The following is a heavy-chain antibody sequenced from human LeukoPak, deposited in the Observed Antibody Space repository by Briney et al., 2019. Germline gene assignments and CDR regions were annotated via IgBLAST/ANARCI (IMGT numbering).Heavy chain of an antibody. D-gene: IGHD3-3*01. CDR3: ARGGKDDFWSLDY. J-gene: IGHJ4*02. CDR1: GFTFRDYY. Sequence: KSGGSLRLSCAASGFTFRDYYMSWIRQAPGKGLEWVSYISSSSSTIYYADSVKGRFTISRDNSKNTLYLQMNSLRAEDTAVYYCARGGKDDFWSLDYWGQGTLVTVSS. CDR2: ISSSSSTI. V-gene: IGHV3-11*04.